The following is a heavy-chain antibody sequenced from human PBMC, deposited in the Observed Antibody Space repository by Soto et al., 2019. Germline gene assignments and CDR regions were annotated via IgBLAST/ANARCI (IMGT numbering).Heavy chain of an antibody. Sequence: LTLTCTFSGFSVSSNSMSWVRQAPGKGLEWVSVIHSDVTTYYADSVKGRFIISRDNSKDTLYLQMNRLRAEDTAVYYCARELSGSWYNWFDPWGQGTLVTVSS. CDR1: GFSVSSNS. J-gene: IGHJ5*02. CDR2: IHSDVTT. CDR3: ARELSGSWYNWFDP. V-gene: IGHV3-53*01. D-gene: IGHD5-12*01.